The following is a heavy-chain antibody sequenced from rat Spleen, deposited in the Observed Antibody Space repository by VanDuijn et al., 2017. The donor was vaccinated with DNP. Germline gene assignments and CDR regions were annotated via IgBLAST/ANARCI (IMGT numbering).Heavy chain of an antibody. V-gene: IGHV5-22*01. D-gene: IGHD1-6*01. CDR2: ITYDGGST. CDR3: ARHVLPLRIWDY. Sequence: EVQLVESGGALVQPGRSLKLSCVASGFTFSDFYLAWVRQAPKKGLEWVAYITYDGGSTYYGDSVKGRFTISRDNAKSTLYLQMNSLRSEDMTTYYCARHVLPLRIWDYWGQGVMVTVSS. CDR1: GFTFSDFY. J-gene: IGHJ2*01.